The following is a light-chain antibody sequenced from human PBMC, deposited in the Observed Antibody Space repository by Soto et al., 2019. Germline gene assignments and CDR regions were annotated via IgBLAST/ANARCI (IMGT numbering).Light chain of an antibody. J-gene: IGLJ1*01. V-gene: IGLV2-14*01. Sequence: QSALTQPASVSGSPGQSIAISCTGTSSDVGAYKYVSWYQQHPAKAPKLMIYDVSSRPSGVSNRFSGSKSGNTASLTISGLEAEDEADYYCYSYTSSSTYVFGTGTKVTVL. CDR2: DVS. CDR3: YSYTSSSTYV. CDR1: SSDVGAYKY.